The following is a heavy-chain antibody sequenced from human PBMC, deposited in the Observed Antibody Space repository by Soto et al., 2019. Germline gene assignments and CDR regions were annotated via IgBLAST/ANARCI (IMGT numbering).Heavy chain of an antibody. V-gene: IGHV3-15*01. Sequence: GGSLRLSCAASGFTFSNAWMSWVRQAPGKGLEWVGRIKSKTDGGTTDYAAPVKGRFTISRDDSKNTLYLQMNSLKTEDTAVYYCTTSLRVGCSGGSCYPIYNWFDPWGQGTLVTVSS. J-gene: IGHJ5*02. CDR2: IKSKTDGGTT. D-gene: IGHD2-15*01. CDR1: GFTFSNAW. CDR3: TTSLRVGCSGGSCYPIYNWFDP.